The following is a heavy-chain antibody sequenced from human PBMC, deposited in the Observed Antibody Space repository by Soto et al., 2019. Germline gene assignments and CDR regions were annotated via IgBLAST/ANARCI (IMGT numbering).Heavy chain of an antibody. CDR2: IFYSGST. CDR1: GGSISTSRSC. Sequence: SETLSLTWNVSGGSISTSRSCWAWIRQPPGKGLEWLANIFYSGSTYYNPSLASRVTVSVDTSKNEFSLKLRSVTAADTAVYYCARQPTTGDTDLWFDPWGQGTLVTVSS. J-gene: IGHJ5*02. CDR3: ARQPTTGDTDLWFDP. D-gene: IGHD2-21*01. V-gene: IGHV4-39*01.